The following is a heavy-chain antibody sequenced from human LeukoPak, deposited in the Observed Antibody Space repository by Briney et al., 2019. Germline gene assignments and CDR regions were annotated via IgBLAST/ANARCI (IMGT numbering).Heavy chain of an antibody. V-gene: IGHV3-74*01. CDR3: ARNSDYYDYSPQSV. CDR1: GFTFSSYW. J-gene: IGHJ4*02. D-gene: IGHD3-22*01. CDR2: INADGGTT. Sequence: PGGSLRLSCAASGFTFSSYWMHWVRQAPGKGLVWVPRINADGGTTNYADSVKGRFLISRDNSKNMLFLQMNSLIIEDTAVYYCARNSDYYDYSPQSVWGQGTLVTVS.